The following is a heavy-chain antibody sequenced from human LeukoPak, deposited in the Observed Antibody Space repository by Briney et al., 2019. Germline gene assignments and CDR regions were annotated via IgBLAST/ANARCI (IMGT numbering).Heavy chain of an antibody. CDR3: ARERYNNYGMDV. Sequence: GSLRLSCAASGFTVSSYYMNWVRQAPGKGLEWVSVIYSGGSTYYADSVRGRFIISRDNSKNTLYLQMNSLRAEDTAVYYCARERYNNYGMDVWGQGTTVTVSS. V-gene: IGHV3-53*01. J-gene: IGHJ6*02. CDR2: IYSGGST. CDR1: GFTVSSYY.